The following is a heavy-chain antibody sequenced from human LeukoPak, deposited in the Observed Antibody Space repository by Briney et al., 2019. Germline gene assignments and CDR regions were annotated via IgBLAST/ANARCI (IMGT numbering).Heavy chain of an antibody. CDR1: GFTFSRFA. J-gene: IGHJ2*01. D-gene: IGHD3-10*01. Sequence: PGGPLRLSCATSGFTFSRFAFHYVRQAPGKGLEWIAVVSDDGDHKYADSVKGRFSISRDNSNNTLFLQMNSLTTEDTALYYCARDGRRFRAGTHWYFDLWGRGTRVTVSS. CDR2: VSDDGDHK. CDR3: ARDGRRFRAGTHWYFDL. V-gene: IGHV3-30*04.